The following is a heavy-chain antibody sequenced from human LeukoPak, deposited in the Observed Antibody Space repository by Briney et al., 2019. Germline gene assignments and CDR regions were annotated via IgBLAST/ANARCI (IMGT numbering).Heavy chain of an antibody. D-gene: IGHD1-26*01. V-gene: IGHV4-34*01. J-gene: IGHJ4*02. CDR1: GGSFSGYY. CDR3: ARGWDYSFDY. Sequence: SETLSLTCVVYGGSFSGYYWSWIRQPPGKGLEWIGEINHSGSTNYNPSLKSRVTISVDTSKNQFSLKLSSVTAADTAVYYCARGWDYSFDYWGQGTLVTVSS. CDR2: INHSGST.